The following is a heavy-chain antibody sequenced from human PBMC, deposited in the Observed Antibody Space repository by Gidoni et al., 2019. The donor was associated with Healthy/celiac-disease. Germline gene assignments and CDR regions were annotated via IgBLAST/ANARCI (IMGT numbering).Heavy chain of an antibody. D-gene: IGHD6-13*01. V-gene: IGHV3-30*01. CDR3: ARVQQPGGCFDY. CDR1: GFTFSSYA. CDR2: ISYDGSNK. Sequence: QVQLVESGGGVVQPGRSLRLSCAASGFTFSSYAMNWVRQAQGKGLEWVAVISYDGSNKYYADSVKGRFTISRDNSKNTLYLQMNSLRAEDTAVYYCARVQQPGGCFDYWGQGTLVTVSS. J-gene: IGHJ4*02.